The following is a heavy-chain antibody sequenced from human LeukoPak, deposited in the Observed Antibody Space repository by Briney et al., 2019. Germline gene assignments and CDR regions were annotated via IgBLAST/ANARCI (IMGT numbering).Heavy chain of an antibody. D-gene: IGHD2-21*01. J-gene: IGHJ4*02. V-gene: IGHV3-23*01. CDR1: GFPFVSYW. CDR3: AKGSGWLLPQYFDF. Sequence: GGSRRLPCAASGFPFVSYWMSWVRQPPGKGLDGLSTISGGGGSTYYADSVKGRFTISRDNSKNTLYLHMKSLRAEDTAVYYCAKGSGWLLPQYFDFWGQGTLVTVSS. CDR2: ISGGGGST.